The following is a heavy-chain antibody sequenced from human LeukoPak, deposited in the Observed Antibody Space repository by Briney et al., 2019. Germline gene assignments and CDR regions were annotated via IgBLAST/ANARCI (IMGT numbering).Heavy chain of an antibody. Sequence: PGGSLRLSCAASGFTFSSYAMSWVRQAPGKGLEWVSGISSSGGSTYYADSVKGRFTISRDNSKNTLYLQMNSLRAEDTAVYYCAKDGQYSSSSPYHFDYWGQGTLVTVSS. CDR2: ISSSGGST. CDR1: GFTFSSYA. D-gene: IGHD6-6*01. J-gene: IGHJ4*02. V-gene: IGHV3-23*01. CDR3: AKDGQYSSSSPYHFDY.